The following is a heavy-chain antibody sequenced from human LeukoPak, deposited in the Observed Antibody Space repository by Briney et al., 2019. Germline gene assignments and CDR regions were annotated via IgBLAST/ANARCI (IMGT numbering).Heavy chain of an antibody. CDR3: ATRRIAVAAPFDY. D-gene: IGHD6-19*01. Sequence: PSETLSLTRTVSGGSISSYYWSWIRQPPGKGLEWIGYIYYSGSTNYNPSLKSRVTISVDTSKNQFSLKLSSVTAADTAVYYCATRRIAVAAPFDYWGQGTPVTVSS. CDR1: GGSISSYY. V-gene: IGHV4-59*01. CDR2: IYYSGST. J-gene: IGHJ4*02.